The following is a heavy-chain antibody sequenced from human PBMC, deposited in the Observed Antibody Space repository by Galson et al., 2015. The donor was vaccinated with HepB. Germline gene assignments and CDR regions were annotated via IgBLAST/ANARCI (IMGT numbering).Heavy chain of an antibody. D-gene: IGHD2/OR15-2a*01. V-gene: IGHV3-9*01. CDR2: INWNSADR. J-gene: IGHJ5*01. CDR1: GFTFEDHA. CDR3: AKARGFRSFIYASGFDT. Sequence: SLRLSCAASGFTFEDHAMHWVRQTPGKGLEWVSGINWNSADRAYADSAKGRFTISRDNVKNSLYLQMNSLRAEDTAFYYCAKARGFRSFIYASGFDTWGHGILVSVSS.